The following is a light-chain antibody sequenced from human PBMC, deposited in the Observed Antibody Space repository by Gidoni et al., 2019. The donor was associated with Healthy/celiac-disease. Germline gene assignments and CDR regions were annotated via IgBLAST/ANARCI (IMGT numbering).Light chain of an antibody. CDR3: CSYAGSSTFVV. CDR1: SSDVGSYNL. Sequence: QSALTQPASVSGSPGQSITISCTGTSSDVGSYNLVSWYQQHPGKAPKLMIYEGSKRPSGVSTRFSGSKSGNTASLTISGLQAEDEADYYCCSYAGSSTFVVFGGGTKLTVL. J-gene: IGLJ2*01. CDR2: EGS. V-gene: IGLV2-23*01.